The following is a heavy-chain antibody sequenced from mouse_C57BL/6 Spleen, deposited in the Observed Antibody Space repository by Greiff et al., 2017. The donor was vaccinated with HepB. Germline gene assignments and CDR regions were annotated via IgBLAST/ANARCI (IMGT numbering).Heavy chain of an antibody. CDR3: TRYSSSNYFDY. V-gene: IGHV1-15*01. J-gene: IGHJ2*01. CDR2: IDPETGGT. Sequence: QVQLQQSGAELVRPGASVTLSCKASGYTFTDYEMHWVKQTPVHGLEWIGAIDPETGGTAYNQKFKGKAILTADKSSSTAYMELRSLTSEDSAVYYCTRYSSSNYFDYWGQGTTLTVSS. D-gene: IGHD1-1*01. CDR1: GYTFTDYE.